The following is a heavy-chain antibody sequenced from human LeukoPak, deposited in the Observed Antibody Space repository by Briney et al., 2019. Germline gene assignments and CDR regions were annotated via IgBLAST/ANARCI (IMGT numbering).Heavy chain of an antibody. D-gene: IGHD5-18*01. V-gene: IGHV3-7*01. CDR3: ARDGPARGYSV. CDR1: GFTFSSYW. Sequence: GGSLRPSCAASGFTFSSYWMSWVRQAPGKGLEWVANVKQDGSEKYYVDSVKGRFTISRDNAKNSLYLQMNSLRAEDTAVYYCARDGPARGYSVWGQGTLVTVSS. CDR2: VKQDGSEK. J-gene: IGHJ4*02.